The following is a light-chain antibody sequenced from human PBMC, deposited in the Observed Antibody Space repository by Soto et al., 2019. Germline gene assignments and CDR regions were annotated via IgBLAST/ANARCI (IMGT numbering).Light chain of an antibody. J-gene: IGKJ3*01. Sequence: EIVLTQSPGTLSLSPGERATLSCRASQSISSSYLAWYQQKPGQAPRLLVYGASSRATGIPDRFSGSGSGTDFTLTISRLDPEDFAVYYCQQYGSSRFTFGHGTKVDIK. CDR3: QQYGSSRFT. CDR1: QSISSSY. CDR2: GAS. V-gene: IGKV3-20*01.